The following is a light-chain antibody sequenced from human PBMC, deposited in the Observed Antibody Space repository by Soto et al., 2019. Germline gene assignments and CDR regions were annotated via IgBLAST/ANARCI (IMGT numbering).Light chain of an antibody. CDR3: SSFTSTTTPWV. Sequence: QSALTQPASVSGSPGQSITISCTGTGSDVGRYNYVSWYQHHPGKAPRVMIYEVSNRPSGVSNRFSGSKSGNTASLTISGLQAEDEDDYYCSSFTSTTTPWVFGGGTKLTVL. CDR1: GSDVGRYNY. V-gene: IGLV2-14*01. J-gene: IGLJ3*02. CDR2: EVS.